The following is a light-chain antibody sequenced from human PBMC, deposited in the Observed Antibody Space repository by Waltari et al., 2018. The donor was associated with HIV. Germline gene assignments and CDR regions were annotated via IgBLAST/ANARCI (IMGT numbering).Light chain of an antibody. V-gene: IGLV1-44*01. Sequence: QSVLTQPPSASGTPGQRVTISCSGSSSNIGSNTVNWYQQLPGTAPKLLIYSNNRPPSGVPDRFSGSKSGTSASLAISGLQSEDEADYYCAAWDDSLNGVVFGGGTKLTVL. CDR2: SNN. J-gene: IGLJ2*01. CDR1: SSNIGSNT. CDR3: AAWDDSLNGVV.